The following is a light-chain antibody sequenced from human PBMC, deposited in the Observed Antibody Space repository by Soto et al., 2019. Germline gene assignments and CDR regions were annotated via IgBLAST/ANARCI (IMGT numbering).Light chain of an antibody. Sequence: EVVLTQYPATLSLFPGEGATLSCMVSQSISSSYLSWYQQRPGQAPRLLIYGASTRASGIPARFSGSGRGSGTDFTLTISSLQPEDFAVYYCQQDYNLPITFGQGTRLEIK. V-gene: IGKV3D-7*01. CDR1: QSISSSY. CDR3: QQDYNLPIT. J-gene: IGKJ5*01. CDR2: GAS.